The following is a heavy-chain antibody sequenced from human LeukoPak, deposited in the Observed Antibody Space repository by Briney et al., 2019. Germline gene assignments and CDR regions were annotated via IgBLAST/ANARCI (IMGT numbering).Heavy chain of an antibody. D-gene: IGHD3-10*01. J-gene: IGHJ6*02. CDR1: GFTFSSYR. Sequence: GGSLRLSCAASGFTFSSYRMNWVRQAPGKGLEWVSYIRSSSSTIYYAASVKGRFTISRDNAKNSLYLQMNSLRAEDTAVYYCARDRGFGELCYYYGMDFWGQGTTVTVSS. CDR2: IRSSSSTI. V-gene: IGHV3-48*04. CDR3: ARDRGFGELCYYYGMDF.